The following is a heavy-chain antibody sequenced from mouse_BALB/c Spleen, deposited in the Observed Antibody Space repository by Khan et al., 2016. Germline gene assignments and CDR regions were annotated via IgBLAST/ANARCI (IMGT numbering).Heavy chain of an antibody. V-gene: IGHV9-3*02. J-gene: IGHJ3*01. Sequence: QIQLVQSGPELKKPGETVKISCKASGYTFTNYGMNWVKQAPGKGLKWMGWIHTNTGEPTYAEEFKGRFAFSLETSASTASLQINNLKNEDTATYFCAEDYYGSNWLAYWGQGTLVTVSA. D-gene: IGHD1-1*02. CDR1: GYTFTNYG. CDR3: AEDYYGSNWLAY. CDR2: IHTNTGEP.